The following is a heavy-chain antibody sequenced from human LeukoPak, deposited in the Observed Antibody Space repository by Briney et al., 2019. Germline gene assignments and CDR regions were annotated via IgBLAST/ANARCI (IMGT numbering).Heavy chain of an antibody. CDR3: ARGLESSSWYNTDY. Sequence: PGGSLRLSCAASGFTFSSYAMSWVRQAPGKGLEWVSAISGSGGSTYYADSVKGRFTISRDNSKNTLYLQMNSLRAEDTAVYYCARGLESSSWYNTDYWGQGTLVTVSS. J-gene: IGHJ4*02. V-gene: IGHV3-23*01. D-gene: IGHD6-13*01. CDR2: ISGSGGST. CDR1: GFTFSSYA.